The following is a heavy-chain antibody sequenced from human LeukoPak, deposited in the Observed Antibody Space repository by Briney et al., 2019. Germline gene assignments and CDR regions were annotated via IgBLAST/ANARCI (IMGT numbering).Heavy chain of an antibody. D-gene: IGHD4-23*01. CDR2: MSPNSDNT. CDR3: ARDYGGSSGWFDP. Sequence: XQATGQGLEWMGWMSPNSDNTGYAQKFQGRVTFNRDTSISTAYMELRSLTSEDTAVYYCARDYGGSSGWFDPWGQGTLVTVSS. J-gene: IGHJ5*02. V-gene: IGHV1-8*01.